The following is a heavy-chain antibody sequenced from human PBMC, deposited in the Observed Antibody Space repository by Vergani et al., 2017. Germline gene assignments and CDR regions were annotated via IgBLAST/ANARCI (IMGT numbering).Heavy chain of an antibody. CDR2: IYPGDSDT. CDR3: ARHSAYSDTRGYQCIHH. D-gene: IGHD3-22*01. CDR1: GYYFSTYW. J-gene: IGHJ1*01. Sequence: EVQLVQSGAEVKKAGESLKISCKGSGYYFSTYWIGWVRQMPGKGLEWMGLIYPGDSDTRYSPSFQGQVTISVDKSINTAYLQWSRLKASDTAMYYCARHSAYSDTRGYQCIHHWGQGTLVIVSS. V-gene: IGHV5-51*01.